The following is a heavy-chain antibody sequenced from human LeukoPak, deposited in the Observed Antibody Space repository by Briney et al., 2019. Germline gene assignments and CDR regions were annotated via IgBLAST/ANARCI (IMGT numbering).Heavy chain of an antibody. V-gene: IGHV1-3*01. J-gene: IGHJ5*02. CDR3: ARRSIAAAGTFDP. CDR2: INAGNGNT. Sequence: ASVKVSCKASGYTFTSYAMHWVRQAPGQRLEWMGWINAGNGNTKYSQKFQGRVTITRDTSASTAYMELSSLRSEDTAVYYCARRSIAAAGTFDPWGQGTLATVSS. D-gene: IGHD6-13*01. CDR1: GYTFTSYA.